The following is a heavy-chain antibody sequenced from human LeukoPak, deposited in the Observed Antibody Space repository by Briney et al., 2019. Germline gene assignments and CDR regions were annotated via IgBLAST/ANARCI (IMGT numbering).Heavy chain of an antibody. CDR1: EYTFTDYY. CDR3: ATRAFAGYDYRGYRFYTRFDP. D-gene: IGHD3-22*01. J-gene: IGHJ5*02. V-gene: IGHV1-2*02. CDR2: ISPSSGDT. Sequence: ASVKVSCKASEYTFTDYYIHWVRQAPGQGLEWMGWISPSSGDTNYAQKFQGRVTMTRDTSINTASMELNRLNSDDTAVYYCATRAFAGYDYRGYRFYTRFDPWGQGTLVTVSS.